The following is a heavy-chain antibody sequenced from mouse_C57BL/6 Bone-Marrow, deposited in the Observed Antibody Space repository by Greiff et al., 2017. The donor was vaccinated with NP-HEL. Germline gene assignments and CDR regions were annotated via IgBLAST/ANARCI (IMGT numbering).Heavy chain of an antibody. CDR1: GFTFSSYT. D-gene: IGHD1-1*02. CDR2: ISGGGGNT. CDR3: ERRVAWFAY. V-gene: IGHV5-9*01. J-gene: IGHJ3*01. Sequence: EVQGVESGGGLVKPGGSLKLSCAASGFTFSSYTMSWVRQTPEKRLEWVATISGGGGNTYYPDSVKGRFTISRDNAKNTLYLQMSSLRSEDTALYYCERRVAWFAYWGQGTLVTVSA.